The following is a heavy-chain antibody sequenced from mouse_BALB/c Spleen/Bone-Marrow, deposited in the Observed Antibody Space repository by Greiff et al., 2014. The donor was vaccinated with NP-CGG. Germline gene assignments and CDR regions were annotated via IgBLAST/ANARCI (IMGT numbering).Heavy chain of an antibody. V-gene: IGHV2-3*01. CDR3: AKTNRYGYAMDY. CDR2: IWGDGSI. CDR1: GFSLSGYG. J-gene: IGHJ4*01. D-gene: IGHD1-1*01. Sequence: QVQLQQSGPGLVAPSQSLSITCTVSGFSLSGYGVSWVRQPSGKGLEWLGVIWGDGSINYHSALISRLSISKDNSKSQVFLELNSLQTDDTATYYGAKTNRYGYAMDYWGQGTSVTVSS.